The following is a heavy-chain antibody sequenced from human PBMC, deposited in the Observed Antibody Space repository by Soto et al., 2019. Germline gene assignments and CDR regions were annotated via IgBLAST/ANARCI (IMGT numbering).Heavy chain of an antibody. J-gene: IGHJ4*02. CDR2: ISSSSSTI. CDR1: GFTFSSYS. Sequence: GGSLRLSCAASGFTFSSYSMNWVRQAPGKGLEWVSYISSSSSTIYYADSVKGRFTISRDNAKNSLYLQMNSLRAEDTAVYYCAREGQLDYDILTGYERNFDYWGQGTLVTVSS. D-gene: IGHD3-9*01. V-gene: IGHV3-48*01. CDR3: AREGQLDYDILTGYERNFDY.